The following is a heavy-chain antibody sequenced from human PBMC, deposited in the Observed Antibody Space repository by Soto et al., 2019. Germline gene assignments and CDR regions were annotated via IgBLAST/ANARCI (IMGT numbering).Heavy chain of an antibody. V-gene: IGHV4-59*08. CDR3: ARRRSNDAFDI. Sequence: PSETLSLTCTVSGGSISSYYWSWIRQPPGKGLEWIGYISYSGSTNYNPSLKSRVTISVDTSKNQFSLKLSSVTAADTAVYYCARRRSNDAFDIWGQGTMVTVSS. J-gene: IGHJ3*02. CDR2: ISYSGST. CDR1: GGSISSYY.